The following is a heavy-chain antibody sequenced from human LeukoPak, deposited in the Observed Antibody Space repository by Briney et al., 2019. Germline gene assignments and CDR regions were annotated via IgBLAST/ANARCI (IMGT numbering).Heavy chain of an antibody. J-gene: IGHJ4*02. V-gene: IGHV1-18*01. Sequence: ASVKVSCKASGYTFTSYGISWVRQAPGQGLECMGWINGYNDNTKYAQKLQGRVTMTTDTSTSTAYMELRSLTSDDTAVYYCARATGRVVRGITWRYFDSWGQGTLVTVSS. CDR1: GYTFTSYG. CDR3: ARATGRVVRGITWRYFDS. D-gene: IGHD3-10*01. CDR2: INGYNDNT.